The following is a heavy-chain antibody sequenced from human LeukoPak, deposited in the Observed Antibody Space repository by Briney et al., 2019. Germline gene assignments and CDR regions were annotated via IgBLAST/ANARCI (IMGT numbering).Heavy chain of an antibody. CDR3: ARGSSLLRYFDWHPTPMDY. Sequence: GGSLRLSCAASGFTFSSYWMHWVRQAPGKGLVWVSRINSDGSSTSYADSVKGRFTISRDNAKNTLYLQMNSLRAGDTAVYYCARGSSLLRYFDWHPTPMDYWGQGTLVTVSS. V-gene: IGHV3-74*01. J-gene: IGHJ4*02. CDR2: INSDGSST. D-gene: IGHD3-9*01. CDR1: GFTFSSYW.